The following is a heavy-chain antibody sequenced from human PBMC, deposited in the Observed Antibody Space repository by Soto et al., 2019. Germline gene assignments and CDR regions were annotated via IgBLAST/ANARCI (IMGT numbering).Heavy chain of an antibody. CDR3: AKILDYGDYWGATGGYFDY. D-gene: IGHD4-17*01. Sequence: PGGSLRLSCAASGFTFSSYGMHWVRQAPGKGLEWVAVISYDGSNKYYADSVKGRFTISRDNSKNTLYLQMNSLRAEDTAVYYCAKILDYGDYWGATGGYFDYWGQGTLVTVSS. CDR2: ISYDGSNK. V-gene: IGHV3-30*18. J-gene: IGHJ4*02. CDR1: GFTFSSYG.